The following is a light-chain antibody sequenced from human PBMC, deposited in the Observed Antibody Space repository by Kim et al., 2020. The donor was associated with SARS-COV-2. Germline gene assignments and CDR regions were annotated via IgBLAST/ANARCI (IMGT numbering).Light chain of an antibody. CDR3: MQPLVTPFT. Sequence: PASISCRSSQSRLHNNGNNFLDWYLQKPGQSPQLLIYLGSNRASGVPDRFSGSGSGTDFTLKISRVEAEDVGVYYCMQPLVTPFTFGPGTKVDIK. V-gene: IGKV2-28*01. J-gene: IGKJ3*01. CDR1: QSRLHNNGNNF. CDR2: LGS.